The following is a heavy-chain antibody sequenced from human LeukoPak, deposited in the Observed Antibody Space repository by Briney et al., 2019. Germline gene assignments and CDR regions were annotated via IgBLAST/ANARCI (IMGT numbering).Heavy chain of an antibody. D-gene: IGHD6-19*01. V-gene: IGHV4-34*01. J-gene: IGHJ2*01. Sequence: SETLSLTCAVYGESFSGYYWSWIRQPPGKGLEWIGEINHSGSTNYNPSLKSRVTISVDTSKNQFSLKLSSVTAADTAVYYCARVLEGSSGQHWYFDLWGRGTLVTVSS. CDR1: GESFSGYY. CDR2: INHSGST. CDR3: ARVLEGSSGQHWYFDL.